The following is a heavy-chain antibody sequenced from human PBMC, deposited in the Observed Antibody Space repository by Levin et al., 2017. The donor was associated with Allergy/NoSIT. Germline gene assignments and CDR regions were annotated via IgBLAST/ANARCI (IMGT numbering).Heavy chain of an antibody. V-gene: IGHV4-59*08. CDR1: GGSIRSYH. CDR3: ARHVYPDGSPFDS. D-gene: IGHD3-10*01. Sequence: PSETLSLTCSVSGGSIRSYHWSWVRQPPGKGLEWIGHFSCSGDTNYNPSLKSRVTFSLDASENHFSLKLTSVPAAHTAVYYCARHVYPDGSPFDSWGLGSLVTVSS. J-gene: IGHJ4*02. CDR2: FSCSGDT.